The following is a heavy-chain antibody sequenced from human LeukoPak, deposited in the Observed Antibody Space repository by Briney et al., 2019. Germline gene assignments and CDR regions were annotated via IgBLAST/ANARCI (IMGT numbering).Heavy chain of an antibody. V-gene: IGHV4-39*07. CDR2: IYYSGST. CDR1: GGSISGSSYY. Sequence: PSETLSLTCTVSGGSISGSSYYWGWIRQPPGKGLEWIGSIYYSGSTYYNPSLKSRVTISVDTSKNQFSLKLSSVTAADTAVYYCAREGRIKGPHLDYWGQGTLVTVSS. J-gene: IGHJ4*02. CDR3: AREGRIKGPHLDY.